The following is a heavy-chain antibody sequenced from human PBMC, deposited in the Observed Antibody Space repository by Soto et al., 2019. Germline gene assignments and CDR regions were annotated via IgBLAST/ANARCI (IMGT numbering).Heavy chain of an antibody. CDR3: ATDIHATWLLNS. J-gene: IGHJ4*02. Sequence: GGSLRLSCAASGFTFSSYGMHWVRQAPGKGLEWVAVIGYDGSNKYYADSVKGRFTISRDNSKSTLYLQMNSLRAEDTSLYLCATDIHATWLLNSWGQGTLVTVSS. V-gene: IGHV3-33*01. D-gene: IGHD2-2*02. CDR1: GFTFSSYG. CDR2: IGYDGSNK.